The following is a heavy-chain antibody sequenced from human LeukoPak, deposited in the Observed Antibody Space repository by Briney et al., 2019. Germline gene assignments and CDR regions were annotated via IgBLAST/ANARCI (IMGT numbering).Heavy chain of an antibody. CDR2: ISAYNGNT. CDR1: GHTFTNND. CDR3: ARYDSSSYYNWFDP. J-gene: IGHJ5*02. V-gene: IGHV1-18*01. Sequence: ASVKVSCKASGHTFTNNDINWVRQAPGQGLEWMGWISAYNGNTNYAQKFQGRVTMTRDMSTSTVYMELSSLRSEDTAVYYCARYDSSSYYNWFDPWGQGTLVTVSS. D-gene: IGHD3-22*01.